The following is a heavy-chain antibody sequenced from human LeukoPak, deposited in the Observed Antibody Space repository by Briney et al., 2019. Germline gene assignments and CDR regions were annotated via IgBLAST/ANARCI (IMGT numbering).Heavy chain of an antibody. CDR2: MYDSWST. CDR3: ATIKRGNIYGYFDF. J-gene: IGHJ4*02. D-gene: IGHD5-18*01. V-gene: IGHV4-59*11. Sequence: SETLSLTCTVSGVSMSSHYWSWIRQPPGKGLEWIGYMYDSWSTKDNPSLKSRVTLSADTSKNQFSLGLSSVTAADTAVYYCATIKRGNIYGYFDFWGQGILVTVSS. CDR1: GVSMSSHY.